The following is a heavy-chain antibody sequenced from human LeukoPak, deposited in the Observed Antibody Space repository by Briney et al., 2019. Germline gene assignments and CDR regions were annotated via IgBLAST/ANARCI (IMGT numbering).Heavy chain of an antibody. D-gene: IGHD6-13*01. Sequence: KPGGSLRLSCAASGFTFSSYSMNWVRQAPGKGLEWVSSISSSSSYIYYADSVKGRFTISRDNAKNSLYLQMNSLRAEDTAVYYCASAGYSSSWYNVYWGQGTLVTVSS. CDR1: GFTFSSYS. CDR3: ASAGYSSSWYNVY. CDR2: ISSSSSYI. V-gene: IGHV3-21*01. J-gene: IGHJ4*02.